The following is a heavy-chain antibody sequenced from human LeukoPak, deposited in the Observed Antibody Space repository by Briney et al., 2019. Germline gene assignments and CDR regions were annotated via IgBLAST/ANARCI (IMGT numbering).Heavy chain of an antibody. D-gene: IGHD2-2*01. CDR2: IYYSGST. CDR3: ARNVQYQLTTGWIDY. V-gene: IGHV4-28*01. J-gene: IGHJ4*02. Sequence: SQTLSLTCAVSGYSISSSNWWGWIRQPPGKGLEWIGYIYYSGSTYYNPSLKSRVTMSVDTSKNQFSLKLSSVTAVDTAVYYCARNVQYQLTTGWIDYWGQGTLVTVSS. CDR1: GYSISSSNW.